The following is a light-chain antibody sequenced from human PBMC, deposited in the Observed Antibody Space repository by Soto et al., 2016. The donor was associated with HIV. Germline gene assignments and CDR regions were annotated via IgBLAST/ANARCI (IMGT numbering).Light chain of an antibody. V-gene: IGLV3-21*03. Sequence: SYELTQPPSVSVAPGKNGQDYLWGRTMLELKVCTGTSRGQARPLYWSFLYDSDRPSGIPDRFSGSKSGNTATLTINRVDAGDEADYYCQVWDRRSDHVVFGGGTKLSVL. J-gene: IGLJ3*02. CDR1: MLELKV. CDR3: QVWDRRSDHVV. CDR2: YDS.